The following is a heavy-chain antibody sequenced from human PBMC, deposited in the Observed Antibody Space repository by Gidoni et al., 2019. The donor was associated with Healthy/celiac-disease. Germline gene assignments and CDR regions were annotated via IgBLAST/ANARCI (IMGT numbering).Heavy chain of an antibody. Sequence: EVQLVESGGGLVQPGGSLRLSYAASGFTSSSYDMHWARQATGKGLEWVSAIGTAGDTYYPGSVKGRFTISRENAKNSLYLQMNSLRAGDTAVYYCARSTDKNYYYYGMDVWGQGTTVTVSS. J-gene: IGHJ6*02. V-gene: IGHV3-13*01. CDR2: IGTAGDT. CDR1: GFTSSSYD. CDR3: ARSTDKNYYYYGMDV.